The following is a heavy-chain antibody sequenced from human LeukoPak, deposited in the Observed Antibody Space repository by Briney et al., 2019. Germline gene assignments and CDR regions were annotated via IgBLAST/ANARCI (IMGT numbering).Heavy chain of an antibody. CDR3: ARDEPIVGATVDH. V-gene: IGHV1-2*02. Sequence: GASVKVSCKASGYXFTEYYIHWVRQAPGQGLEWMGWINPHSGGTNYVQKFQGRVTMTRDTSISTAYMEMSSLTSDDTAVYYCARDEPIVGATVDHWGQGTLVTVSS. J-gene: IGHJ4*02. D-gene: IGHD1-26*01. CDR2: INPHSGGT. CDR1: GYXFTEYY.